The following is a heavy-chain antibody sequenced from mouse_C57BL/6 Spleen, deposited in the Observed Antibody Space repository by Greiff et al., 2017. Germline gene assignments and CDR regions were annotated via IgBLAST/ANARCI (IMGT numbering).Heavy chain of an antibody. CDR3: ARFDSSWFAY. CDR1: GYTFTDYN. D-gene: IGHD2-4*01. V-gene: IGHV1-18*01. J-gene: IGHJ3*01. Sequence: VHVKQSGPELVKPGASVKIPCKASGYTFTDYNMDWVKQSHGKSLEWIGDINPNNGGTIYNQKFKGKATLTVDKSSSTAYMELRSLTSEDTAVYYCARFDSSWFAYWGQGTLVTVAA. CDR2: INPNNGGT.